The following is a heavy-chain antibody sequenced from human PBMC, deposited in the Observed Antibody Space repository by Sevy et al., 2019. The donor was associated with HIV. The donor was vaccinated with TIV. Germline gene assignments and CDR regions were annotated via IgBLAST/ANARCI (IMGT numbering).Heavy chain of an antibody. D-gene: IGHD2-15*01. CDR3: AKGACSGGSCYWGGDYYYYYMDV. J-gene: IGHJ6*03. Sequence: GGSLRLSCAASGFSFSSYGMHWVRQAPGKGLEWVAVIWYDGSNKYYADSVKGRFTISRDNSKNTLYLQMNSLRAEDTAVYYCAKGACSGGSCYWGGDYYYYYMDVWGKWTTVTVSS. V-gene: IGHV3-33*06. CDR1: GFSFSSYG. CDR2: IWYDGSNK.